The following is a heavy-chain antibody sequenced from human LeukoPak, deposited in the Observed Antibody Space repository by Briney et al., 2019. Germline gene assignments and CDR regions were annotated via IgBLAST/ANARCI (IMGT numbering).Heavy chain of an antibody. CDR1: GFIFNNAW. Sequence: GGSLRLSCAASGFIFNNAWMTWVRQAPGKGLEWVGRIKSKADGGTSDYAAPVKDRFIISRDDSKNTFYLQMNSLKTEDTAVYYCTNPSWNAVYWGQGTLVTVPS. CDR2: IKSKADGGTS. J-gene: IGHJ4*02. D-gene: IGHD1-1*01. V-gene: IGHV3-15*01. CDR3: TNPSWNAVY.